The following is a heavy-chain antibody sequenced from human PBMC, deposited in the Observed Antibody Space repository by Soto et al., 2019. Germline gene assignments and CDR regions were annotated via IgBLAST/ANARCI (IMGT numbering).Heavy chain of an antibody. CDR3: ARGLPYLAAAGIGWFDP. J-gene: IGHJ5*02. V-gene: IGHV4-30-2*01. Sequence: SETLSLTCAVSGGSISSGGYSWSWIRQPPGKGLEWIGYIDHSGSTYYNPSLKSRVTISVDRSKNQFSLKLGSVTAADTAVYYCARGLPYLAAAGIGWFDPWGQGTLVTVSS. CDR2: IDHSGST. CDR1: GGSISSGGYS. D-gene: IGHD6-13*01.